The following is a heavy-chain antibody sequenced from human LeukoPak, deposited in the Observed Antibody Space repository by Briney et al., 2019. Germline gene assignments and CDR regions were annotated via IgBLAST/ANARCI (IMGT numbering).Heavy chain of an antibody. CDR2: IIPIFATA. Sequence: SVKVSCKASGGTFSSYAINWVRQAPGQGLEWMGGIIPIFATANYAQKFQGRVTITADDSTSTAYMELSSLTSEDTAVYYCARVTRGSGYAVYYYYMDVWGKGTTVTVSS. CDR3: ARVTRGSGYAVYYYYMDV. D-gene: IGHD6-13*01. J-gene: IGHJ6*03. V-gene: IGHV1-69*13. CDR1: GGTFSSYA.